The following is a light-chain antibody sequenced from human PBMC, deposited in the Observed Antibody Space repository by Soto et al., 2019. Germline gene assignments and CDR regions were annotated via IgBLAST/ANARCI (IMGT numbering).Light chain of an antibody. CDR3: QQTSAAPFT. Sequence: DIQMAQSPSSLSASVGDTITITCRASRNINTYLNWYQQKPGKAPKLLIFGASSLQSGVPSRFSCSGCRTDFTLHINSLQPEDFATYCCQQTSAAPFTFGPGTKVDIK. CDR2: GAS. CDR1: RNINTY. J-gene: IGKJ3*01. V-gene: IGKV1-39*01.